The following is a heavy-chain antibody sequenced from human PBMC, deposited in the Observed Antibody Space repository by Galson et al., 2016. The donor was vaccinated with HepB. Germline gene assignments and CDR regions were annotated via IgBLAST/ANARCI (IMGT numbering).Heavy chain of an antibody. CDR2: INTDTANP. CDR3: ARGGVAAGPGTFLFNGLDV. Sequence: SVKVSCKASGYTFTTHGIHWVRQAPGQGLERMGWINTDTANPAYAQGFTGRFVFSLDTSINTAYLQINSLKTEDTGVFYCARGGVAAGPGTFLFNGLDVWGQGTTVTVAS. V-gene: IGHV7-4-1*02. J-gene: IGHJ6*02. D-gene: IGHD3-10*01. CDR1: GYTFTTHG.